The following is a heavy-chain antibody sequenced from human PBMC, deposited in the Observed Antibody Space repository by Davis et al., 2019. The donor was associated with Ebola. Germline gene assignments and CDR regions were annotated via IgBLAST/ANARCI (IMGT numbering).Heavy chain of an antibody. V-gene: IGHV1-69*13. J-gene: IGHJ4*02. CDR1: GYTFTNYD. CDR2: IIPIFGTA. CDR3: ARGSEMANPADGDY. Sequence: AASVKVSCKTSGYTFTNYDINWVRQATGQGLEWMGGIIPIFGTANYAQKFQGRVTITADESTSTAYMELSSLRSEDTAVYYCARGSEMANPADGDYWGQGTLVTVSS. D-gene: IGHD5-24*01.